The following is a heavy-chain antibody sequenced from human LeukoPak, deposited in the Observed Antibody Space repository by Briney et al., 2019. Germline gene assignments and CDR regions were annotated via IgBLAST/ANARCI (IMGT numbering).Heavy chain of an antibody. V-gene: IGHV4-59*01. CDR2: IYYSGST. CDR3: ARDDYDFWSGLYYMDV. D-gene: IGHD3-3*01. Sequence: SETLSLTCTVSGGSISSYYWIWIRQPPGKGLEWIGYIYYSGSTNYNPSLKSRVTISVDTSKNQFSLKMSSLTAADTAVYYCARDDYDFWSGLYYMDVWGKGTTVTVSS. J-gene: IGHJ6*03. CDR1: GGSISSYY.